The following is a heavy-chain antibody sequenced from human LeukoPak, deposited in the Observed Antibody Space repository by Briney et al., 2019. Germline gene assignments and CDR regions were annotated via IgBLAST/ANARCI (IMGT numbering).Heavy chain of an antibody. CDR2: INHSGST. CDR3: ARGDYGITVFGVVIANFDY. Sequence: PSETLSLTCAVYGGSFSGYYWSWIRQPPGKGLEWIGQINHSGSTNYNPSLKGRVTISVDTSKNQFSLKLSSVTAADTAVYYCARGDYGITVFGVVIANFDYWGQGTLVTVSS. J-gene: IGHJ4*02. D-gene: IGHD3-3*01. V-gene: IGHV4-34*01. CDR1: GGSFSGYY.